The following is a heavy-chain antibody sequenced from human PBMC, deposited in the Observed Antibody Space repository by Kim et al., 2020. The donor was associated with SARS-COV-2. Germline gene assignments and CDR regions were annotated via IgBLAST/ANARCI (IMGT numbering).Heavy chain of an antibody. CDR1: GFTFSSYW. D-gene: IGHD3-10*01. CDR2: IKQDGSEK. J-gene: IGHJ4*02. CDR3: AREKTLLWFGELFRTKGFDY. Sequence: GGSLRLSCAASGFTFSSYWMSWVRQAPGKGLEWVANIKQDGSEKYYVDSVKGRFTISRDNAKNSLYLQMNSLRAEDTAVYYCAREKTLLWFGELFRTKGFDYWGQGTLVTVSS. V-gene: IGHV3-7*01.